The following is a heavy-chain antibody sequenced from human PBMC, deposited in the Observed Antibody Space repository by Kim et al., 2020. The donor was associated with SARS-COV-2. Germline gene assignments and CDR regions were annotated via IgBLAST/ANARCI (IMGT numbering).Heavy chain of an antibody. Sequence: GGSLRLSCKASGFTFDHYAMQWVRQGPGEGLEWVSGITWNSATIAYADSVRGRFTISRDNAEKSLYLQMDSLRAEDTAFYYCARAEPFYYGNSGYFYPTTGRAFNMWGQGTMVTVSS. J-gene: IGHJ3*02. CDR2: ITWNSATI. CDR3: ARAEPFYYGNSGYFYPTTGRAFNM. CDR1: GFTFDHYA. V-gene: IGHV3-9*01. D-gene: IGHD3-22*01.